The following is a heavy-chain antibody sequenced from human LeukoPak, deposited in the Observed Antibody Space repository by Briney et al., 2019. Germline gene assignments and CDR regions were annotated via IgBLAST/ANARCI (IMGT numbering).Heavy chain of an antibody. Sequence: SETLSLTCTVSGGSISSSRYYWGWIRQPPGKGLEWIGNIYYSGSTNYNPSLKSRVTISVDTSKNQFSLKLSSVTAADTAVYYCARSPGSHYYYYYGMDVWGQGTTVTVSS. V-gene: IGHV4-39*07. J-gene: IGHJ6*02. CDR2: IYYSGST. CDR3: ARSPGSHYYYYYGMDV. D-gene: IGHD3-10*01. CDR1: GGSISSSRYY.